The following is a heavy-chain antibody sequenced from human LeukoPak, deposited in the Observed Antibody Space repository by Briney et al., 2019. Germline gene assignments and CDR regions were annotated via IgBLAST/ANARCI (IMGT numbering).Heavy chain of an antibody. J-gene: IGHJ6*03. CDR2: ISGSGGST. V-gene: IGHV3-23*01. CDR1: GFTFSSYA. Sequence: GGSLRLSCAASGFTFSSYAMSWVRQAPGKGLEWVSAISGSGGSTYYADSVKGRFTISRDNSKNTLYLQMNSLRAEDTAVYYCANPLRVYYNYYMDVWGKGTTVTVSS. CDR3: ANPLRVYYNYYMDV.